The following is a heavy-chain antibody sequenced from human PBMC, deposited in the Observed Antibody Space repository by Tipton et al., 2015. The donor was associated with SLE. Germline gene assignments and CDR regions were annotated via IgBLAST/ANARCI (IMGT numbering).Heavy chain of an antibody. Sequence: SLRLSCAASGFTFDDYTMHWVRQAPGKGLEWVSLISWDGGSTYYADSVKGRFTISRDNSKNSLYLQMNSLRTEDTALYYCAKGRGELSSPYFDYWGQGTLVTVSS. J-gene: IGHJ4*02. D-gene: IGHD3-16*02. CDR1: GFTFDDYT. CDR3: AKGRGELSSPYFDY. CDR2: ISWDGGST. V-gene: IGHV3-43*01.